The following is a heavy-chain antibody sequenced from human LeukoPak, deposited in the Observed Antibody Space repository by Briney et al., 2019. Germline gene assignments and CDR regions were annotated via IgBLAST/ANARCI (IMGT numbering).Heavy chain of an antibody. CDR2: INPSGGST. CDR1: GYTFTSYY. CDR3: ARESHDILTGYYPDY. Sequence: ASVKVSCKASGYTFTSYYMHWVRQAPGQGLEWMGIINPSGGSTSYAQKFQGRVTMTTDTSTSTAYMELRSLRSDDTAVYYCARESHDILTGYYPDYWGQGTLVTVSS. V-gene: IGHV1-46*01. D-gene: IGHD3-9*01. J-gene: IGHJ4*02.